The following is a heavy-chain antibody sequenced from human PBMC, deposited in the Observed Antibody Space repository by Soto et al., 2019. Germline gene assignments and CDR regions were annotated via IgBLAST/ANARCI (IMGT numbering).Heavy chain of an antibody. D-gene: IGHD3-10*01. J-gene: IGHJ6*03. Sequence: SETLSLTCTVSGGSISSYYWSWIRQPPGKGLEWIGYIYYSGSTNYNPSLKSRVTISVDTSKNQFSLKLSSVTAADTAVYYCARGNDYYGSGSYYNDYYYYMDVWGKGTTVTVSS. V-gene: IGHV4-59*01. CDR1: GGSISSYY. CDR3: ARGNDYYGSGSYYNDYYYYMDV. CDR2: IYYSGST.